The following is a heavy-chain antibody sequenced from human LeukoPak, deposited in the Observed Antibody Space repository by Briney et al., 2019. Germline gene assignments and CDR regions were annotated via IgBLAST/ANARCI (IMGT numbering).Heavy chain of an antibody. J-gene: IGHJ5*02. CDR1: GFTFGDYA. Sequence: GGSLRLSCTASGFTFGDYAMSWVRQAPGKGLEWVGFIRSKTYDGTTEYAASVKGRFTISRDDSKSIAYLQMNSLKTEDAAVYYCTRDSLEQWLVRVFRFDPWGQGTLVTVSS. CDR3: TRDSLEQWLVRVFRFDP. V-gene: IGHV3-49*04. CDR2: IRSKTYDGTT. D-gene: IGHD6-19*01.